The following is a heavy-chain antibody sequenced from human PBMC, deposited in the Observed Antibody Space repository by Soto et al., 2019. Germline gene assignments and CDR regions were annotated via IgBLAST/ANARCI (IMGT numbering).Heavy chain of an antibody. V-gene: IGHV3-30-3*01. CDR2: ISYDGSNK. CDR3: ASSRDTAMAPSFDY. Sequence: QVQLVESGGGVVQPGRSLRLSCAASGFTFSSYAMHWVRQAPGKGLEWVAVISYDGSNKYYADSVKGRFTISRDNSKNTLYLQMNSLRAEDTAVYYCASSRDTAMAPSFDYWGQGTLVTVSS. CDR1: GFTFSSYA. J-gene: IGHJ4*02. D-gene: IGHD5-18*01.